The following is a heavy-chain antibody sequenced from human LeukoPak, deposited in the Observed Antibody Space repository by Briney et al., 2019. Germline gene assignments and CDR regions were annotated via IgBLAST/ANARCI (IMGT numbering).Heavy chain of an antibody. CDR3: AKAGEYCPDGSCYSENYYFDY. D-gene: IGHD2-15*01. CDR2: ISGRGGST. CDR1: GFTFNNYA. J-gene: IGHJ4*02. V-gene: IGHV3-23*01. Sequence: SGGSLRLSCAASGFTFNNYAMAWVRQAPGKGVEWGSGISGRGGSTFYSVKGRFTISRDNSKNTLFLQMNRLRAEDTAIYYCAKAGEYCPDGSCYSENYYFDYWGQGTLVTVSS.